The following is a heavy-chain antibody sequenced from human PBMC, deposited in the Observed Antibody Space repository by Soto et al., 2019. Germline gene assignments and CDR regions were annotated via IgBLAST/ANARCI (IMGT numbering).Heavy chain of an antibody. Sequence: QVHLVQSGAEVRKPGSSVKVSCKAPGGTFSTYIISWVRQAPGQGLEWMGRNIPIPDITNYAQKLQGRVTITADRSTSTAYMELTSLKSEYTAVYYCARDRITTRGDAFDRWGKGTLVTGS. CDR2: NIPIPDIT. CDR1: GGTFSTYI. D-gene: IGHD3-3*01. CDR3: ARDRITTRGDAFDR. V-gene: IGHV1-69*08. J-gene: IGHJ3*01.